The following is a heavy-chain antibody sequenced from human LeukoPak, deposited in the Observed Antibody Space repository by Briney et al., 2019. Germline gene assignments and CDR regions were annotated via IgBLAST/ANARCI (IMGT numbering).Heavy chain of an antibody. V-gene: IGHV3-74*01. CDR2: INSDGSST. Sequence: GGSLRLSCAGYGFTLRYTWMSWVRQAPGKGLVWVSRINSDGSSTSYADSVKGRFTISRDNAKNTLYLQMNSLRAEDTAVYYCARARLGSGYVGRYWGQGTLVTVSS. D-gene: IGHD5-12*01. J-gene: IGHJ4*02. CDR3: ARARLGSGYVGRY. CDR1: GFTLRYTW.